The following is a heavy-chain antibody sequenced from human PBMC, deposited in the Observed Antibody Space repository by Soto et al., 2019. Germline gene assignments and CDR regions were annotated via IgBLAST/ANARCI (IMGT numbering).Heavy chain of an antibody. D-gene: IGHD4-17*01. V-gene: IGHV4-61*01. CDR2: VYYSGTT. CDR3: ARTTAGRNTLRSRYFFDY. CDR1: GGSVSNKTYY. J-gene: IGHJ4*02. Sequence: PSETLSLTCSVSGGSVSNKTYYWSWIRQPPGKRLEWIGYVYYSGTTNYNPSLKSRVTISVDLSKNQFSLRLSSVTTADTALYYCARTTAGRNTLRSRYFFDYWGQGTLVTVSS.